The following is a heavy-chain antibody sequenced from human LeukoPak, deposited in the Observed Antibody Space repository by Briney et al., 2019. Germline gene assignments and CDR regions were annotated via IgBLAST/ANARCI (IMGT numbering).Heavy chain of an antibody. V-gene: IGHV6-1*01. D-gene: IGHD3-9*01. CDR2: TYYRSKWYN. CDR3: AREATYYDILTGPRLGAAGFDP. J-gene: IGHJ5*02. CDR1: GDRVSSNSAA. Sequence: SQTLSLTCAISGDRVSSNSAAWNWIRQSPSRGLEWLGRTYYRSKWYNDYAVSVKSRITINPDTSKNQFSLQLNSVTPEDTAVYYCAREATYYDILTGPRLGAAGFDPWGQGTLVTVSS.